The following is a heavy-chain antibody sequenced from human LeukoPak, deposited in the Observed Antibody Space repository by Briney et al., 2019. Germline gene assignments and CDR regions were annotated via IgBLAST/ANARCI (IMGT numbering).Heavy chain of an antibody. V-gene: IGHV3-33*01. Sequence: SGRSLRLSCAASGFTFSSYGMHWVRQAPGKGLEWVAVVWDDGSSQNYADSVKGRFTISRDNSKNMLYLQMNSLRAKDTAVYYCAREIADGYNVWGQGTLVTVSS. D-gene: IGHD5-24*01. J-gene: IGHJ4*02. CDR2: VWDDGSSQ. CDR1: GFTFSSYG. CDR3: AREIADGYNV.